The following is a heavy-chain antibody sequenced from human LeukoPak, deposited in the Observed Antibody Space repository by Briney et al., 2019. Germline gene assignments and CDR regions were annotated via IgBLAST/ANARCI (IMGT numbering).Heavy chain of an antibody. D-gene: IGHD3-22*01. Sequence: QPGGSLRLSCAASGFTFSSYEMNWVRQAPGKGLEWVSYISSSGSTIYYADSVKGRFTISRDNSKNTLYLQMNSLRAEGTAVYYCAKTLYYYDSSGYYYFDYWGQGTLVTVSS. CDR1: GFTFSSYE. CDR3: AKTLYYYDSSGYYYFDY. J-gene: IGHJ4*02. CDR2: ISSSGSTI. V-gene: IGHV3-48*03.